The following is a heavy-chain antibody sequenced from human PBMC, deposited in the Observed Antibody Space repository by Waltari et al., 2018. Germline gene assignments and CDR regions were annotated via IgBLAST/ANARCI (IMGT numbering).Heavy chain of an antibody. CDR1: GFTFSSYA. Sequence: QVQLVESGGGVVQPGRSLRLSCAASGFTFSSYAMHWVRQAPGNGLEWVAGISYDGSNKYYADSVKGRFTISRDNSKNTLYLQMNSLRAEDTAVYYCARDATYGDYFDYWGQGTLVTVSS. J-gene: IGHJ4*02. CDR2: ISYDGSNK. D-gene: IGHD4-17*01. CDR3: ARDATYGDYFDY. V-gene: IGHV3-30*01.